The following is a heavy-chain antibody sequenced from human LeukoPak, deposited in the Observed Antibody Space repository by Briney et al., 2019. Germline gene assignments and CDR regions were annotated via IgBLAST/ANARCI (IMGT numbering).Heavy chain of an antibody. CDR1: GGSISSGDYY. V-gene: IGHV4-30-4*01. J-gene: IGHJ4*02. D-gene: IGHD1-20*01. CDR3: ARSYNWNGGFDY. Sequence: PSETLSLTCTVSGGSISSGDYYWSWIRQPPGKGLEWIGYIYYSGSTYYNPSLKSRVTISVDTSKNQFSLKLSSVTAADTAVYYCARSYNWNGGFDYWGQGTLVTVSS. CDR2: IYYSGST.